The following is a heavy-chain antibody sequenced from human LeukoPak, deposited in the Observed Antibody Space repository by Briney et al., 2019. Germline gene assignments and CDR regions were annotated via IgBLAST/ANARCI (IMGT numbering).Heavy chain of an antibody. V-gene: IGHV4-38-2*02. D-gene: IGHD3-22*01. CDR1: GYSISSGYY. CDR3: ARRTRAPTYYYDSIGTGFDY. CDR2: IYHSGST. Sequence: SETLSLTCTVSGYSISSGYYWGWIRQPPGKGLEWIGSIYHSGSTYYNPSLKSRVAISVDTSKNQFSLKLSSVTAADTAVYYCARRTRAPTYYYDSIGTGFDYWGQGTLVTVSS. J-gene: IGHJ4*02.